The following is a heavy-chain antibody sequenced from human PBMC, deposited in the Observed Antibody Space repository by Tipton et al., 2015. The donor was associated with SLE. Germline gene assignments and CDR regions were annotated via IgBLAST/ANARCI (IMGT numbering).Heavy chain of an antibody. Sequence: TLSLTCTVSGGSLSSHYCSWIRQPPGKGLEWIGYIYYSGSTNYNPSLKSRVTISVDTSKNQFSLKLSSVTAADTAVYYCARDHLDVWGQGTTVTVSS. J-gene: IGHJ6*02. CDR2: IYYSGST. V-gene: IGHV4-59*11. CDR3: ARDHLDV. CDR1: GGSLSSHY.